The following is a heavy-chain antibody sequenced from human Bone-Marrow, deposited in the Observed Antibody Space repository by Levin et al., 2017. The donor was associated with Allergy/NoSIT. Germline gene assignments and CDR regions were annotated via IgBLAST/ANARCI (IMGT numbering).Heavy chain of an antibody. CDR1: GFTFSSYG. CDR3: ARGSVLIRYSSGWYRWGIALFDY. CDR2: IWYDGSNK. Sequence: GESLKISCAASGFTFSSYGMHWVRQAPGKGLEWVAVIWYDGSNKYYADSVKGRFTISRDNSKNTLYLQMNSLRAEDTAVYYCARGSVLIRYSSGWYRWGIALFDYWGQGTLVTVSS. J-gene: IGHJ4*02. V-gene: IGHV3-33*01. D-gene: IGHD6-19*01.